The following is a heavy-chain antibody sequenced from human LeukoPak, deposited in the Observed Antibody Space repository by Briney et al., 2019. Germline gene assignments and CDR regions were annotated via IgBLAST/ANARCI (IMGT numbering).Heavy chain of an antibody. Sequence: GGSLRLSCAASGFTFSSYGMHWVRQAPGKGLEWVAVILSDGSKEFYTDSVKGRFTISRDNSKNTLYLQMNSLRAEDTAVYYCARGTLLYSSGWYPRGAEYFQHWGQGTLVTVSS. J-gene: IGHJ1*01. CDR3: ARGTLLYSSGWYPRGAEYFQH. CDR2: ILSDGSKE. CDR1: GFTFSSYG. V-gene: IGHV3-30*19. D-gene: IGHD6-19*01.